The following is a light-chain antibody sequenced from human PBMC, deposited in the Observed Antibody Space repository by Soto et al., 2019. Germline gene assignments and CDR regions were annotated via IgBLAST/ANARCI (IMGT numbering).Light chain of an antibody. CDR2: GAS. Sequence: EIVLTQSPATLSLSPGERSTLSCRASQSVSSSYLAWYQQKPGQAPRLLIYGASSRATGIPDRFSGSGSGTEFTLTISSLQSEDFAVYYCQQYNNWPLFGGGTKVDI. CDR3: QQYNNWPL. J-gene: IGKJ4*01. CDR1: QSVSSSY. V-gene: IGKV3D-15*01.